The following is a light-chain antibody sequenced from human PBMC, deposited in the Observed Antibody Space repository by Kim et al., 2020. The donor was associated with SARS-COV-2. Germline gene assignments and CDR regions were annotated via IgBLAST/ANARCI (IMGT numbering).Light chain of an antibody. V-gene: IGKV3-11*01. CDR2: DAS. J-gene: IGKJ2*01. CDR3: QQRRNWPRT. Sequence: EIVLTQSPAPLSLSPGERATLSCRASQSVSSYLAWYQQKPGQAPRLLIYDASNRATGIPARFSGSGSGTDFTLTISSLEPEDFAVYYCQQRRNWPRTFGQGTKLEI. CDR1: QSVSSY.